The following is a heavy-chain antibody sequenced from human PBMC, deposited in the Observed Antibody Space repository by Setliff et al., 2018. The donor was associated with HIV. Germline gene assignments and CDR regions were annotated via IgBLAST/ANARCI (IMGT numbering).Heavy chain of an antibody. J-gene: IGHJ5*02. CDR3: AKLTRLKASFPADYLDP. D-gene: IGHD4-17*01. Sequence: PGESLRLSCTASRLTLSSNYMTWVRQSPGKGLEWVSTLYPGGSAYYADSIKGRFTISRENAKNTLYLQMDSLRSEDTAVYFCAKLTRLKASFPADYLDPWGQGILVTVSS. V-gene: IGHV3-66*02. CDR2: LYPGGSA. CDR1: RLTLSSNY.